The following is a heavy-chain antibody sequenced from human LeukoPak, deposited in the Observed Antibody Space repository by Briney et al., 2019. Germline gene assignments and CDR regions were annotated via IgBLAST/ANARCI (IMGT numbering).Heavy chain of an antibody. D-gene: IGHD1-7*01. CDR2: IYYSGST. CDR3: TRRELGLPPNY. J-gene: IGHJ4*02. V-gene: IGHV4-39*01. Sequence: RTSETLSLTCTVSGGSISSSSYYWGWIRQPPGKGLEWIGSIYYSGSTYYNPSLKSRVTISVDTSKNQFSLKLSSVTAADTAVYYCTRRELGLPPNYWGQGTLVTVSS. CDR1: GGSISSSSYY.